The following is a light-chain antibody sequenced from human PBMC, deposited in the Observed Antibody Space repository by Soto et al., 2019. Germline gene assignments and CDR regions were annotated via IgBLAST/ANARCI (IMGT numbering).Light chain of an antibody. J-gene: IGLJ1*01. V-gene: IGLV2-14*01. Sequence: QSVLTQPASVSGSPGQSITISCTGTSSDVGGYNYVSWYQQHPGKAPKLMIYDVSNRPSGVSNRFSGSKSGNTASLTISGLQAEDEDDYYCSSNTSSSTCVFGTGTKVTVL. CDR2: DVS. CDR3: SSNTSSSTCV. CDR1: SSDVGGYNY.